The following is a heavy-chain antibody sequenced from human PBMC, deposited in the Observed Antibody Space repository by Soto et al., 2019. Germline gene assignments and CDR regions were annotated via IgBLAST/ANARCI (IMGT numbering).Heavy chain of an antibody. J-gene: IGHJ4*02. Sequence: GGSLRLSCAASGFTFSSYSMNWVRQAPGKGLEWVSSISSSSSYIYYADSVKGRFTISRDNAKNSLYLQMNSLRAEDTAVYYCARDSWAYYYDSSLDYWGQGTLVTVSS. CDR1: GFTFSSYS. CDR3: ARDSWAYYYDSSLDY. CDR2: ISSSSSYI. V-gene: IGHV3-21*01. D-gene: IGHD3-22*01.